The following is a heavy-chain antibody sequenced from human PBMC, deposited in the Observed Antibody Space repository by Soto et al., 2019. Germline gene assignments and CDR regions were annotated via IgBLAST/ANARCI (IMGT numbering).Heavy chain of an antibody. CDR2: IIPVFGRP. J-gene: IGHJ1*01. CDR3: AREGSGYNF. CDR1: GGTFSSFG. V-gene: IGHV1-69*01. Sequence: QVQLVQSGAELKKPGSSVKVSCKASGGTFSSFGISWVRQAPGQGLEWMGGIIPVFGRPNYAQRFRGRLTITADESTSTSYMELIDLVSEDTAVYYCAREGSGYNFWGQGTQVTVSS. D-gene: IGHD5-12*01.